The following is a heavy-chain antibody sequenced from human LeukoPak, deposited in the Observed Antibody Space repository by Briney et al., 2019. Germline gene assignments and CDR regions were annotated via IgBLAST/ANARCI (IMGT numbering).Heavy chain of an antibody. CDR3: AKGQSQITMIVVVIPPDFDY. J-gene: IGHJ4*02. Sequence: PGGSLRLSCAASGFTFSTDPMNWVRQAPGKGLEWLSNIRSDSSSSSYADSVKGRFTISRDNSKNTLYLQMNSLRAEDTAVYYCAKGQSQITMIVVVIPPDFDYWGQGTLVTVSS. CDR2: IRSDSSSS. D-gene: IGHD3-22*01. CDR1: GFTFSTDP. V-gene: IGHV3-23*01.